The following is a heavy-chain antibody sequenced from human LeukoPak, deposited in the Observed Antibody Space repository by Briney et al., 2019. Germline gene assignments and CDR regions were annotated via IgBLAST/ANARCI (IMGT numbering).Heavy chain of an antibody. CDR3: GAWDYGDL. CDR1: GGTFSSYA. Sequence: ASVKVSCKASGGTFSSYAISWVRQAPGQGLEWMGWINTITGNPTYAQGFTGRFVFSLDTSVNTAYLQISSLKADDTAVYWCGAWDYGDLWGQGTLVTVSS. V-gene: IGHV7-4-1*02. CDR2: INTITGNP. D-gene: IGHD3-16*01. J-gene: IGHJ4*02.